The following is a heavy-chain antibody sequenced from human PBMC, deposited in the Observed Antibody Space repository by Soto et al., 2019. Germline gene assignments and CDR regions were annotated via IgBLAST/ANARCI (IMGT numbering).Heavy chain of an antibody. CDR2: INHSGST. J-gene: IGHJ6*02. Sequence: PSETLSLTCAVYGGSFSGYYWSWIRQPPGKGLEWIGEINHSGSTNYNPSLKSRVTISVDTSKNQFSLKLSSVTAADTAVYYCARTRITMVRGVIMGSYYGMDVWGQGTTVTVSS. CDR1: GGSFSGYY. V-gene: IGHV4-34*01. D-gene: IGHD3-10*01. CDR3: ARTRITMVRGVIMGSYYGMDV.